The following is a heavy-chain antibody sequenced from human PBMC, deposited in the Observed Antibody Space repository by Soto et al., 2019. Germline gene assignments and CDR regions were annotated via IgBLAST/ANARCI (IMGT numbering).Heavy chain of an antibody. CDR3: ASWDYDYILGTRYFDL. J-gene: IGHJ2*01. D-gene: IGHD3-16*01. V-gene: IGHV3-48*01. CDR1: GFTFSSYS. CDR2: ISSSSSTI. Sequence: GGSLRLSCAASGFTFSSYSMNWVRQAPGKGLEWVSYISSSSSTIYYADSVKGRFTISRDNAKNSLYLQMNSLRAEDTAVYYCASWDYDYILGTRYFDLWGRGTLVTVSS.